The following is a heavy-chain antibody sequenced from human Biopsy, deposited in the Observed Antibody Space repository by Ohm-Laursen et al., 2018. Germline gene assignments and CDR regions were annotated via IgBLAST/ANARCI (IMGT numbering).Heavy chain of an antibody. J-gene: IGHJ5*02. V-gene: IGHV4-59*07. CDR2: IYYTGTT. CDR3: ARTPRDSFWSGSYKRGLWFDP. D-gene: IGHD3-3*01. CDR1: GGSTSSYY. Sequence: SDTLSLTCTVSGGSTSSYYWNWIRQPPGKGLEWIGFIYYTGTTNYNPSLKSRVTISKDTSKNQFSLQVNSVTAADTAVYYCARTPRDSFWSGSYKRGLWFDPWGQGTLVIVSS.